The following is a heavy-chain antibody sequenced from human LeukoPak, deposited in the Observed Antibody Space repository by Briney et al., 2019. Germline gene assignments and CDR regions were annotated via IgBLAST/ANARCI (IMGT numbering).Heavy chain of an antibody. J-gene: IGHJ3*02. CDR3: ARDKGAAYCTLTSCYGDAFDI. D-gene: IGHD2-2*01. V-gene: IGHV1-2*02. CDR1: GYTFTGYY. Sequence: GASVKVSCKASGYTFTGYYMHWVRQAPGQGLEWMGWINPNSGGTNYAQKFQGRVTMTRDTSISTVYMEMSSLKSDDTAVYFCARDKGAAYCTLTSCYGDAFDIWGQGTMVTVSS. CDR2: INPNSGGT.